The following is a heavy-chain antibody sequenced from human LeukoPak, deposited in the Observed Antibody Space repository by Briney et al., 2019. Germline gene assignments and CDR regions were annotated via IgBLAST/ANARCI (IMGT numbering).Heavy chain of an antibody. J-gene: IGHJ4*02. Sequence: AGGSLRLFCAASGFTFGNYAMSWVRQGPGKGLEWVSTISGSGGSTYYADSVKGRFTISIDNSKNTLFLQMNSLRADDTAVYFCAKDQKSIAATGYDYWGQGTLVTVSS. CDR1: GFTFGNYA. CDR2: ISGSGGST. V-gene: IGHV3-23*01. CDR3: AKDQKSIAATGYDY. D-gene: IGHD6-13*01.